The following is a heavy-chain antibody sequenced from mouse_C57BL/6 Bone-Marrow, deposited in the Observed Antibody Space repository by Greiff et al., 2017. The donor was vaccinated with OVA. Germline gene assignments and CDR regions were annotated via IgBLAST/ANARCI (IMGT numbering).Heavy chain of an antibody. CDR2: ISNGGGST. CDR3: ARPFITTVVATGAMDY. J-gene: IGHJ4*01. Sequence: EVQGVESGGGLVQPGGSLKLSCAASGFTFSDYYMYWVRQTPEKRLEWVAYISNGGGSTYYPDTVKGRFTISRDNAKNTLYLQMSRLKSEDTAMYYCARPFITTVVATGAMDYWGQGTSVTVSS. CDR1: GFTFSDYY. D-gene: IGHD1-1*01. V-gene: IGHV5-12*01.